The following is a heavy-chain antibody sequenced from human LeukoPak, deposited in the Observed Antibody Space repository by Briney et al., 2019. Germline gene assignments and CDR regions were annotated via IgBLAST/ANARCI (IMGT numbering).Heavy chain of an antibody. CDR2: ISGSGGST. CDR1: GFAFSSHA. V-gene: IGHV3-23*01. J-gene: IGHJ5*02. D-gene: IGHD5-18*01. CDR3: ARVLDTALEPNWFDP. Sequence: GGSLRLSCAASGFAFSSHAMSWVRQAPGKGLKWVSVISGSGGSTYYADSVKGRFTISRDNSKNTLYLQMNSLRAEDTAVYYCARVLDTALEPNWFDPWGQGTLVTVSS.